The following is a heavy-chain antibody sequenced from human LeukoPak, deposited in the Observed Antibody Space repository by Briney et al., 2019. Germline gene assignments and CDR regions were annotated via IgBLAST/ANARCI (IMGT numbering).Heavy chain of an antibody. V-gene: IGHV1-18*01. J-gene: IGHJ4*02. CDR1: GYTFTSYG. Sequence: ASVKVSCKASGYTFTSYGISWVRQAPGQGLEWMGWISAYNGNTNYAQKLQGRVTVTTDTSTSTAYMELRSLRSDDTAVYYCAREGIAVAVSIYYFDYWGQGTLVTVSS. D-gene: IGHD6-19*01. CDR2: ISAYNGNT. CDR3: AREGIAVAVSIYYFDY.